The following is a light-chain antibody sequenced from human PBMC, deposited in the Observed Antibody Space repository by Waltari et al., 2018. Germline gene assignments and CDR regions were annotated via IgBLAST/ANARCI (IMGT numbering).Light chain of an antibody. Sequence: YHQLPGAAPKLLIYDNNKRPSGIPDRFSASKSVTSATLAITGLQIGDEADYDCATWDNSLSEVVFGGGTKLTVL. J-gene: IGLJ2*01. CDR2: DNN. CDR3: ATWDNSLSEVV. V-gene: IGLV1-51*01.